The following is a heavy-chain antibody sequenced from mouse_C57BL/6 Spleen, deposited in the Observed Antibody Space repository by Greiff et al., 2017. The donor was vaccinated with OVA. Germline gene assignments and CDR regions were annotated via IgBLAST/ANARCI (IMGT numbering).Heavy chain of an antibody. J-gene: IGHJ3*01. CDR2: INPNNGGT. Sequence: EVQLQQSGPELVKPGASVKISCKASGYTFTDYYMNWVKQSHGKSLEWIGDINPNNGGTSYNQKFKGKATLTVDKSSSTAYMELRSLTSEDSAVYYCATDSSGYSRFAYWGQGTLVTVSA. CDR3: ATDSSGYSRFAY. CDR1: GYTFTDYY. D-gene: IGHD3-2*02. V-gene: IGHV1-26*01.